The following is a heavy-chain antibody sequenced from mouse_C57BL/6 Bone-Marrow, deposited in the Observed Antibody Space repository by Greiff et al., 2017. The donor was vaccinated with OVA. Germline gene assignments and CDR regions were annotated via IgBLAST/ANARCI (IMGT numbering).Heavy chain of an antibody. J-gene: IGHJ2*01. CDR2: INPNNGGT. Sequence: SGPELVKPGASVKISCKASGYTFTDYYMNWVKQSHGKSLEWIGDINPNNGGTSYNQKFKGKATLTVDKSSSTAYMELRSLTSEDSAVYYCASDGLDYWGQGTTLTVSS. D-gene: IGHD2-3*01. CDR1: GYTFTDYY. V-gene: IGHV1-26*01. CDR3: ASDGLDY.